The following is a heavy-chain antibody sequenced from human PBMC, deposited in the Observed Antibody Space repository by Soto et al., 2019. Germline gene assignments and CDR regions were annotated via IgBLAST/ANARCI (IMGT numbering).Heavy chain of an antibody. Sequence: SVKVSCKASGGTFSSYAISWVRQAPGQGLEWMGGIIPIFGTANYAQKFQGRVTITADESTSTAYMELSSLRSEDTAVYYCARDEVVVVPAGDPRYYYYGMDVWGQGTTVTVSS. V-gene: IGHV1-69*13. J-gene: IGHJ6*02. D-gene: IGHD2-2*01. CDR2: IIPIFGTA. CDR3: ARDEVVVVPAGDPRYYYYGMDV. CDR1: GGTFSSYA.